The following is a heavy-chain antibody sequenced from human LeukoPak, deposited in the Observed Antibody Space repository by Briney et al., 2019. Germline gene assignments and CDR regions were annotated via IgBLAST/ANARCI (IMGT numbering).Heavy chain of an antibody. Sequence: SETLSLTCTVSDYSISSGYYWGWIRQPPGKGLEWIGISDYSGITFYKSSLKSRVTISVDTSKNQFSLRLSSVTAADTAVYYCARGLTNYYDSSGVWGQGTLVTVSS. CDR3: ARGLTNYYDSSGV. CDR1: DYSISSGYY. D-gene: IGHD3-22*01. CDR2: SDYSGIT. V-gene: IGHV4-38-2*02. J-gene: IGHJ4*02.